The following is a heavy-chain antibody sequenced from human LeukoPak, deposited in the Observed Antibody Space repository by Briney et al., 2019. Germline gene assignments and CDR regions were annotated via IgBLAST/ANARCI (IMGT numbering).Heavy chain of an antibody. CDR3: AKDLRPEEADYFDSSGYTSSSGN. V-gene: IGHV3-9*01. CDR2: ISWNSGSI. Sequence: GRSLRLSCAASGFTFDDYAMHWVRQAPGKGLEWVSGISWNSGSIGYADSVKGRFTISRDNAKNSLYLQMNSLRAEDTAVYYCAKDLRPEEADYFDSSGYTSSSGNWGQGTLVTVSS. J-gene: IGHJ4*02. D-gene: IGHD3-22*01. CDR1: GFTFDDYA.